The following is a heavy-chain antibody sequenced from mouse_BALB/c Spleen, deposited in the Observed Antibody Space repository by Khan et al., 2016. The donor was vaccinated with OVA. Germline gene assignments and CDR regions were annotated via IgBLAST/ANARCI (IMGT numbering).Heavy chain of an antibody. CDR2: INPRSSYT. CDR3: ARRTTGYARDY. D-gene: IGHD1-1*01. CDR1: GYTFTSNT. V-gene: IGHV1-4*01. J-gene: IGHJ4*01. Sequence: QVQLQQSGAELARPGASVKMSCKASGYTFTSNTMHWVKQRPGQGLEWIGYINPRSSYTNYNQKFKDKATLTADKSSSTAYMQLSSLTSEAPAVYYCARRTTGYARDYWGQGTTVTVSS.